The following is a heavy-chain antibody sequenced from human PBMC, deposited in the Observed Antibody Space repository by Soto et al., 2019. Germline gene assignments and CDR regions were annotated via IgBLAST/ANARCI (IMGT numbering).Heavy chain of an antibody. Sequence: SETLSLTCTVSGGSISSYYWSWIRQPPGKGLEWIGYIYYSGSTNYNPSLKSRVTISVDTSKNQFSLKLSSVTAADTAVYYCARYRGRYSSSSTNYYYYGMDVWGHGTTVTVSS. D-gene: IGHD6-13*01. CDR1: GGSISSYY. V-gene: IGHV4-59*01. J-gene: IGHJ6*02. CDR2: IYYSGST. CDR3: ARYRGRYSSSSTNYYYYGMDV.